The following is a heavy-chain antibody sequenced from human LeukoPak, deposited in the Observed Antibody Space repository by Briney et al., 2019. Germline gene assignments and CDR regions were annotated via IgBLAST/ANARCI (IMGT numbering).Heavy chain of an antibody. J-gene: IGHJ4*02. V-gene: IGHV4-34*01. CDR2: INHSGST. Sequence: PSETLSLTCAVYGGSFSGYYWSWIRQPPGKGLEWIGEINHSGSTNYNPSLKSRVTISVDTSKNQFSLKLSSVTAADTAVYYCARHKSIAAPPSSDYWGQGTLVTVSS. CDR1: GGSFSGYY. CDR3: ARHKSIAAPPSSDY. D-gene: IGHD6-6*01.